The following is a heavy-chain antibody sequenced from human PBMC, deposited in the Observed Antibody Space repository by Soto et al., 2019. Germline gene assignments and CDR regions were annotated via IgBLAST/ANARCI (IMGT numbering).Heavy chain of an antibody. CDR3: ARGNYYDSSGYLPGPDY. J-gene: IGHJ4*02. CDR1: GGSISSGGYY. D-gene: IGHD3-22*01. CDR2: IYYSGST. V-gene: IGHV4-31*01. Sequence: SETLSLTCTVSGGSISSGGYYWSWIRQHPGKGLEWTGYIYYSGSTYYNPSLKSQVTISVDTSKNQFSLKLSSVTAADTAVYYCARGNYYDSSGYLPGPDYWGQGTLVTVSS.